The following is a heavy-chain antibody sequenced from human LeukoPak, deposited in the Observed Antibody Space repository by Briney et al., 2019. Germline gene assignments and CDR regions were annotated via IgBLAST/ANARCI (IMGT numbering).Heavy chain of an antibody. CDR3: ARAPMIVVVFPPRLDF. V-gene: IGHV1-2*02. Sequence: ASVKVSCKTSGYTFTGYYMHWVRQAPGQGLEWMGWINPNTGGTNYAQKFQGRVAMTSDTSISTAYMELSSLKSDDTAMYYCARAPMIVVVFPPRLDFWGQGTLVTVSS. CDR1: GYTFTGYY. CDR2: INPNTGGT. D-gene: IGHD3-22*01. J-gene: IGHJ4*02.